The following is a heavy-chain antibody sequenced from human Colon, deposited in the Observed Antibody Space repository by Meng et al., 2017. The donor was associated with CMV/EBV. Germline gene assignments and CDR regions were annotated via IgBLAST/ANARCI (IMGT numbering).Heavy chain of an antibody. Sequence: SETLSLTCTVSGGSISSSSYYWGWIRQPPGKGLEWIGSIYYSGSTYYNPSLKSRVTISVDMSKNQFSLKLSYVTAADTAVYYCARHSHFRDYDFWSGFSFDYWGQGTLVTVSS. CDR2: IYYSGST. CDR3: ARHSHFRDYDFWSGFSFDY. CDR1: GGSISSSSYY. V-gene: IGHV4-39*01. J-gene: IGHJ4*02. D-gene: IGHD3-3*01.